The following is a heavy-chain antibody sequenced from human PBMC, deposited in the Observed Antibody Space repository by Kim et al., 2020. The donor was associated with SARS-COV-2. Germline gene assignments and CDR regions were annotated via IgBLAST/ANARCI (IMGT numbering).Heavy chain of an antibody. Sequence: SETLSLTCTVSGGSISSYYWSWIRQPPGKGLEWIGYIYYSGSTNYNPSLKSRVTISVDTSKNQFSLKLSSVTAADTAVYYCARSDTAMTLGGGYYYYYGMDVWGQGTTVTVSS. J-gene: IGHJ6*02. CDR2: IYYSGST. V-gene: IGHV4-59*01. CDR3: ARSDTAMTLGGGYYYYYGMDV. CDR1: GGSISSYY. D-gene: IGHD5-18*01.